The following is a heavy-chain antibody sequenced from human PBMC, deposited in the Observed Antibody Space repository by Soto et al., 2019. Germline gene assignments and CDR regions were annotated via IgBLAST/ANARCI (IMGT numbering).Heavy chain of an antibody. V-gene: IGHV3-15*07. CDR2: VKSKTDGGTT. CDR1: GFTFNSAW. CDR3: PTDRPTRGVGELDY. J-gene: IGHJ4*02. D-gene: IGHD1-26*01. Sequence: EVQLVESGGGLVKPGGSLRLSCAASGFTFNSAWMNWVRQAPGKGLEWVGRVKSKTDGGTTDFATPVKGRFTISRDDSKNTGYLQVDSLEAEYTGVYYCPTDRPTRGVGELDYWGKGTLVTVSS.